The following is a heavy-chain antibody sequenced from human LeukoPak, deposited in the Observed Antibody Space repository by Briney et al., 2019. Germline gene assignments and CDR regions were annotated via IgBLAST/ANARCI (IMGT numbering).Heavy chain of an antibody. CDR1: GFTFSDYY. D-gene: IGHD1-26*01. CDR2: ISSSGSTI. V-gene: IGHV3-11*01. J-gene: IGHJ4*02. CDR3: ARDPKCELRNYFDY. Sequence: GGSLRLSCAASGFTFSDYYMSWIRQAPGKGLEWVSYISSSGSTIYYADSVKGRFTISRDNAKNSLYLQMNSLRAEDTAVYYCARDPKCELRNYFDYWGQGTLVTVSS.